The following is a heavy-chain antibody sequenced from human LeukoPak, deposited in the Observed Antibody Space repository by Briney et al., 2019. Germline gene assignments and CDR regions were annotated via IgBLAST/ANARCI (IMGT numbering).Heavy chain of an antibody. J-gene: IGHJ4*02. CDR3: AKDGTYYGSGSYPT. CDR2: ISGSGGST. D-gene: IGHD3-10*01. V-gene: IGHV3-23*01. CDR1: GFTFSSYA. Sequence: GGSLRLSCAASGFTFSSYAMSWVRQAPGKGLEWVSAISGSGGSTYYADSVKGRFTISRDNSKNTVYLQMNSLRAEDTAVYYCAKDGTYYGSGSYPTWGQGTLVTVSS.